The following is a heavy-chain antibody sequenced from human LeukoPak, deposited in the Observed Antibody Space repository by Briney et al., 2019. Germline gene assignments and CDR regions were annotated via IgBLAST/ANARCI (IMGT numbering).Heavy chain of an antibody. J-gene: IGHJ4*02. CDR1: GGSISSSSYY. CDR2: MYYSGST. CDR3: AGGPSSLELLKN. V-gene: IGHV4-39*07. D-gene: IGHD1-7*01. Sequence: PSETLSLTCTVSGGSISSSSYYWGWIRQPPGKGLEWIGSMYYSGSTYYNPSLKSRITISVDTSKNLLSLKMTSVTAADTAIYYCAGGPSSLELLKNWGQGTLVTVSS.